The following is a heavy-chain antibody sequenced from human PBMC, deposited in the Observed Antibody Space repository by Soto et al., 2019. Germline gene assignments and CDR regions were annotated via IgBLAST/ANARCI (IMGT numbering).Heavy chain of an antibody. CDR2: ISYDGSNK. CDR1: GFTFSSYG. V-gene: IGHV3-30*18. CDR3: AKVNHRDIVVGLIDY. D-gene: IGHD2-2*01. Sequence: PGGSLRLSCAASGFTFSSYGMHWVRQAPGKGLEWVAVISYDGSNKYYADSVKGRFTISRDNSKNTLYLQMNSLRAEDTVVYYRAKVNHRDIVVGLIDYWGQGTLVTVSS. J-gene: IGHJ4*02.